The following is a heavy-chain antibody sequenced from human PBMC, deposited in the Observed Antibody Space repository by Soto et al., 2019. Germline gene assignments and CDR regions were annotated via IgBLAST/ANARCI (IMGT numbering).Heavy chain of an antibody. V-gene: IGHV1-8*02. J-gene: IGHJ4*02. CDR3: ARGSTTFDY. D-gene: IGHD1-1*01. CDR2: MNPDNGYT. Sequence: GPSVKVSCKAPGYTFTSYAMHWVRQAPGQRLEWMGWMNPDNGYTDFAQKFQGRVTMTRNTSVSTAYMELSSLRSEDMAVYYCARGSTTFDYWGQGTLVTVSS. CDR1: GYTFTSYA.